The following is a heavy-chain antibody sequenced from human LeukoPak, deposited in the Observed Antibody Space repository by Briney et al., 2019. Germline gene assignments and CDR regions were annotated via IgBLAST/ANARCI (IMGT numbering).Heavy chain of an antibody. J-gene: IGHJ4*02. CDR1: GFTFSNYA. CDR2: ISRSGNFI. CDR3: ARVETTGRT. V-gene: IGHV3-21*01. D-gene: IGHD1-14*01. Sequence: PGGSLRLSCAASGFTFSNYAMNWVRQAPGKGLEWVSSISRSGNFIYYGDSVKGRFTISRDNAKNSLYLQMNSLRAEDTAVYYCARVETTGRTWDQGTLVSVSA.